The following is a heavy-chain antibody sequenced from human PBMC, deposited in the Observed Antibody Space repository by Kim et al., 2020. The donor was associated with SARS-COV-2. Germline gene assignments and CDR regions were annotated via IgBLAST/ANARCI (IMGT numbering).Heavy chain of an antibody. V-gene: IGHV3-21*01. CDR3: ARERVVGATGNWFDP. CDR2: ISSSSSYI. CDR1: GFTFSSYS. J-gene: IGHJ5*02. Sequence: GGSLRLSCAASGFTFSSYSMNWVRQAPGKGLEWVSSISSSSSYIYYADSVKGRFTISRDNAKNSLYLQMNSLRAEDTAVYYCARERVVGATGNWFDPWGQGTLVTVSS. D-gene: IGHD1-26*01.